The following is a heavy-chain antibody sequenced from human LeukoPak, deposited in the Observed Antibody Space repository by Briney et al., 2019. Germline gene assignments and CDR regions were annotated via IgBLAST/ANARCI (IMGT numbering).Heavy chain of an antibody. J-gene: IGHJ4*02. D-gene: IGHD1-1*01. CDR1: GDTLTELS. CDR3: ATDQRYNNNRQNHY. V-gene: IGHV1-24*01. CDR2: FDPEDSES. Sequence: GASVKVSCKVSGDTLTELSMHWVRQAPGKGLEWMGGFDPEDSESIFAQKFQGRVTMTEDTSTDTAYMELSSLRSEDTAVYYCATDQRYNNNRQNHYWGQGTLVTVSS.